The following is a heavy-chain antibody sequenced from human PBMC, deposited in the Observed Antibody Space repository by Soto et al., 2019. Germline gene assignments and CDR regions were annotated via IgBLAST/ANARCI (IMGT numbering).Heavy chain of an antibody. J-gene: IGHJ6*02. V-gene: IGHV4-30-2*01. CDR3: ARAHYGDCGYGMDV. D-gene: IGHD4-17*01. CDR2: IYHSGYT. Sequence: QLQLQESGSGLVKPSQTLSLTCAVSGGSISSGGYSWSWIRQPPGKGLEWIGYIYHSGYTYYNPSLQSRVTISVDRSKNQFSLKLSSVTAADPAVYYCARAHYGDCGYGMDVWGQGTPVTVSS. CDR1: GGSISSGGYS.